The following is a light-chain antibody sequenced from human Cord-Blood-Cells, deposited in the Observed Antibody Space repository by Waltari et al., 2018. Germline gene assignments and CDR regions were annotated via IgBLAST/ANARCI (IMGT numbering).Light chain of an antibody. Sequence: EIVLTQSPGTLSLSPGERATLSCRASQSVSSSYLAWYQQKPGQAPRLLIYGASSRATGIPSRFSGSGSGTDFTLTISRLEPEDLAVYDCQQYGSSPWTFGQG. J-gene: IGKJ1*01. V-gene: IGKV3-20*01. CDR2: GAS. CDR3: QQYGSSPWT. CDR1: QSVSSSY.